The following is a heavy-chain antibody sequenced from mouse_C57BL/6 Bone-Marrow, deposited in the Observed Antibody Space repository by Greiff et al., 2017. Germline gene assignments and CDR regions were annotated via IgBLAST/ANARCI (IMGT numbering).Heavy chain of an antibody. CDR2: ISSGSSTI. J-gene: IGHJ2*01. V-gene: IGHV5-17*01. CDR3: ARPDGYYNYFDY. CDR1: GFTFSDYG. D-gene: IGHD2-3*01. Sequence: EVKVVESGGGLVKPGGSLKLSCAASGFTFSDYGMHWVRQAPEKGLEWVAYISSGSSTIYYADTVKGRFTISRDNAKNTLFLQMTSLRSEDTAMYYCARPDGYYNYFDYWGQGTTLTVSS.